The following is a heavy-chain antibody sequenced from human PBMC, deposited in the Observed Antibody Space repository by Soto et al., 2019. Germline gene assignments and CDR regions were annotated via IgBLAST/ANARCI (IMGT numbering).Heavy chain of an antibody. CDR2: IWFDGSRE. J-gene: IGHJ4*02. CDR3: VRGPPRAVSTLPLFDS. Sequence: QVQLVESGGGVVQPGRSLRLSCVASGFTVSNIGMHWVRQAPGKGLEWVAVIWFDGSREYYADSVRGRFTISRDNSKNTLYRQMNSLTADDSALYYCVRGPPRAVSTLPLFDSWGQGALVTVSS. V-gene: IGHV3-33*01. CDR1: GFTVSNIG.